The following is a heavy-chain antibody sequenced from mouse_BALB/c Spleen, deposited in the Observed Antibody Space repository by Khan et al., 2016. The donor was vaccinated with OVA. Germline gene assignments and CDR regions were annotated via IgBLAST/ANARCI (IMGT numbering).Heavy chain of an antibody. J-gene: IGHJ3*01. CDR1: GYTFTTYW. D-gene: IGHD2-1*01. CDR2: IDPSTGYT. V-gene: IGHV1-7*01. Sequence: QVRLQQSGAELAKPGASVKMSCKASGYTFTTYWMHWVKQRPGQGLEWIGYIDPSTGYTEYNQKFKDKATLTTDKSSSTAYMQLSSLTSEDSAVYYYARRGLYGILAYWGQGTLVTVSA. CDR3: ARRGLYGILAY.